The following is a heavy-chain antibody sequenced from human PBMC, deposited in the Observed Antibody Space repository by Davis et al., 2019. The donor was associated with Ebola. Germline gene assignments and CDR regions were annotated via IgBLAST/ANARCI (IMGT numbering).Heavy chain of an antibody. CDR2: ISGSGANT. Sequence: GETLKISCAASGFTFRTYAMTWVRQAPGKGLEWVSAISGSGANTYYADSVKGRFTISRDNSQSTLYLQMNSLRAEDTAVYYCAKDVQWLAHDSWGQGTLVTVSS. J-gene: IGHJ4*02. V-gene: IGHV3-23*01. CDR1: GFTFRTYA. D-gene: IGHD6-19*01. CDR3: AKDVQWLAHDS.